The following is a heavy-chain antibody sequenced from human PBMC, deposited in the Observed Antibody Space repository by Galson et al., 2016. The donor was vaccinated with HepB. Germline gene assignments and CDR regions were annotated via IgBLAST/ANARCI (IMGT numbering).Heavy chain of an antibody. CDR3: ARSGGTYSSSSYYFDP. D-gene: IGHD6-6*01. J-gene: IGHJ4*02. CDR1: GFVFSAYG. Sequence: SLRLSCAGSGFVFSAYGFNWIRQAPGKGLEWVSSISSAGSYRHYTDPVKGRFTISRDNDKHSLYLQMNSLRAEDTAVYYCARSGGTYSSSSYYFDPWGQGTLVAVSS. V-gene: IGHV3-21*01. CDR2: ISSAGSYR.